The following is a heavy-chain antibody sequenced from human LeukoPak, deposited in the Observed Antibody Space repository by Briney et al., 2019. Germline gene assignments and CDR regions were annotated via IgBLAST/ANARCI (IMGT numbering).Heavy chain of an antibody. CDR2: ISWDGGST. CDR1: GFTFDDYT. CDR3: ARVGIGGSGYDYRFDP. Sequence: HPGGSLRLSCAASGFTFDDYTMHWVRQVPGKGLEWVSLISWDGGSTYYADSVKGRFTISRDNAKNSLYLQMNSLRAEDTAVYYCARVGIGGSGYDYRFDPWGQGTLVTVSS. V-gene: IGHV3-43*01. J-gene: IGHJ5*02. D-gene: IGHD5-12*01.